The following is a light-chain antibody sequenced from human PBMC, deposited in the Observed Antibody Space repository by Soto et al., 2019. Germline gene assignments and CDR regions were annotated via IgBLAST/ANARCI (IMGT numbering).Light chain of an antibody. CDR1: QSVSSSY. V-gene: IGKV3D-15*01. CDR2: GAS. J-gene: IGKJ5*01. Sequence: IVLTQSPGTLSLSPGERATLSCRASQSVSSSYLAWYQQKPGQAPRLLIYGASTRATGIPARFSGSGSGTEFTLTISSLQSEDFAVYYCQQYNNWLITFGQGTRLEIK. CDR3: QQYNNWLIT.